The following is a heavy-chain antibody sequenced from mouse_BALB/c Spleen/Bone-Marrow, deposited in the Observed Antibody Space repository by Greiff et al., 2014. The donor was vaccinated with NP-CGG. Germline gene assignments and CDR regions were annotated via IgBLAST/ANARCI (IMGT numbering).Heavy chain of an antibody. D-gene: IGHD2-4*01. Sequence: EVKLVESGGGLVQPGGSRKLSCAASGFTFSSFGMHWVRQAPEKGLEWVAYISNGSSTIYYADTVKGRFTISRDNPKNTLFLRMTSLRSEDTAMYYCARKGAMITHYYAMDYWGQGTSVTVSS. J-gene: IGHJ4*01. CDR1: GFTFSSFG. V-gene: IGHV5-17*02. CDR2: ISNGSSTI. CDR3: ARKGAMITHYYAMDY.